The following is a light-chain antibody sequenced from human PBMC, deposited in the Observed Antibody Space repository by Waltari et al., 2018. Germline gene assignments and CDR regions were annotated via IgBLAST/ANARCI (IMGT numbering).Light chain of an antibody. J-gene: IGLJ1*01. CDR2: EVS. V-gene: IGLV2-11*01. CDR3: SSYAGSNTSI. CDR1: SRDSGDYND. Sequence: QAAPIQHPCVSGSPGQWVTISCTGNSRDSGDYNDISWYQQHPGKAPKLMCYEVSKRPSGVSDRFSVSKSGNTASLTISGLQAEDEADYYCSSYAGSNTSIFGAGTRLTVL.